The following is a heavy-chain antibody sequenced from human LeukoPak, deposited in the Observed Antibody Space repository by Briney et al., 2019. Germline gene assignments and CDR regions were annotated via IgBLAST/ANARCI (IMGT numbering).Heavy chain of an antibody. J-gene: IGHJ4*02. CDR3: ASSKLGYCSNGVCYPFDY. Sequence: PGGSLRLSCAASGFTVSINYMGWVRQAPGKGLEWVSVIYSGGSTYYADSVKGRFTISRDNSKNTLYLQMNSLRAEDTAVYYCASSKLGYCSNGVCYPFDYWGQGTLVTVSS. V-gene: IGHV3-66*02. CDR2: IYSGGST. CDR1: GFTVSINY. D-gene: IGHD2-8*01.